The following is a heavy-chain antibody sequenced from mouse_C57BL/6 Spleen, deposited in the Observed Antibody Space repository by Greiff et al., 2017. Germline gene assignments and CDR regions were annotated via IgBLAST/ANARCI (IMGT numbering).Heavy chain of an antibody. J-gene: IGHJ4*01. CDR3: ARKELREAMDY. Sequence: EVKLQESGPELVKLGASVKMSCKASGYTFTDYNMHWVKQSHGKSLEWIGYINPNNGGTSYNQKFKGKATLTVNKSSSTAYMELRSLTSEDSAVYYCARKELREAMDYWGQGTSVTVSS. CDR2: INPNNGGT. D-gene: IGHD1-1*01. V-gene: IGHV1-22*01. CDR1: GYTFTDYN.